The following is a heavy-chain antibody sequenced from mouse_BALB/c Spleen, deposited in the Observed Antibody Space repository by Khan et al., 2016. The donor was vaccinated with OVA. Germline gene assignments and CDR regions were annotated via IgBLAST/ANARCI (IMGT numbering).Heavy chain of an antibody. V-gene: IGHV5-6-3*01. D-gene: IGHD2-12*01. CDR2: LDSNGGST. CDR3: ARSAI. Sequence: EVELVESGGGLVQPGGSLTRSCAASRFPISSYGMPSVRQTPDKRLELVATLDSNGGSTDYPHSVKRRFTISGANAKHALYLQRRGLKSEDTAMYYCARSAIWGQGTTLTVSS. J-gene: IGHJ2*01. CDR1: RFPISSYG.